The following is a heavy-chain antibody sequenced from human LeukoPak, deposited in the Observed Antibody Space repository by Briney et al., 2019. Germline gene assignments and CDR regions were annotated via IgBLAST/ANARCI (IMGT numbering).Heavy chain of an antibody. V-gene: IGHV4-38-2*02. J-gene: IGHJ4*02. CDR2: LYYSGST. CDR3: ASSSSIHPPGY. D-gene: IGHD1-1*01. CDR1: GYSISSGYY. Sequence: SETLSLTCTVSGYSISSGYYWGWIRQPPGKGLEWIGGLYYSGSTYYNPSLKSRVTISGDMSKNQFSLKLSSVTAADTAVYYCASSSSIHPPGYWGQGTLVTVSS.